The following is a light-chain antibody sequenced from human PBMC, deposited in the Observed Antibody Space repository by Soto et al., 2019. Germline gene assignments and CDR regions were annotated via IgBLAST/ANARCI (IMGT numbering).Light chain of an antibody. CDR3: QQYGDSPKYT. CDR1: QTVRNNY. V-gene: IGKV3-20*01. Sequence: EIVLTQSPCTLSLSPGERATLSCSAIQTVRNNYLAWYQQKPGQAPRLLIFGASSRATGIPDRFSGSGSGTDFSLTINRLEPEDFAVYYCQQYGDSPKYTFGQGTKVDIK. CDR2: GAS. J-gene: IGKJ2*01.